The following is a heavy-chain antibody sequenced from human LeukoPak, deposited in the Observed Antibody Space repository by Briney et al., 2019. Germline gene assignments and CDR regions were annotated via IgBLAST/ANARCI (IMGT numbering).Heavy chain of an antibody. V-gene: IGHV1-46*01. CDR2: ISPRGGST. Sequence: ASVKVSCKAFGYTFTSNYMHWVRQAPAQGPEGMGVISPRGGSTNYAQKFQGRVTLPRDMSTSTDDLELSSLRSEDTAVYYCARDNSVRDEAWWFNRWGQGTLVGVSS. CDR3: ARDNSVRDEAWWFNR. D-gene: IGHD5-24*01. CDR1: GYTFTSNY. J-gene: IGHJ5*02.